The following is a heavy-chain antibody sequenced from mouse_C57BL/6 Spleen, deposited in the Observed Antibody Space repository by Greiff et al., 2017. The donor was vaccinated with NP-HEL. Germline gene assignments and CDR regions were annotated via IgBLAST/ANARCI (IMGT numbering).Heavy chain of an antibody. J-gene: IGHJ1*03. CDR1: GFSLTSYG. Sequence: VKLQESGPGLVQPSQSLSITCTVSGFSLTSYGVHWVRQSPGKGLEWLGVIWRGGSTDYNAAFMSRLSITKDNSKSQVFFKMNSLQADDTAIYYCAKGITTVVPGYFDVWGTGTTVTVSS. V-gene: IGHV2-5*01. D-gene: IGHD1-1*01. CDR2: IWRGGST. CDR3: AKGITTVVPGYFDV.